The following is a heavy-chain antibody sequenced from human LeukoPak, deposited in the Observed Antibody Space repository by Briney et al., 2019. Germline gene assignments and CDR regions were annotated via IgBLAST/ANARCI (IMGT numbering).Heavy chain of an antibody. V-gene: IGHV1-8*01. J-gene: IGHJ5*02. CDR2: INPNSGNT. D-gene: IGHD3-10*01. Sequence: ASVKVSCKASGYTFTSYDINWVRQAAGQGLEWMGWINPNSGNTGYAQKLQGRVTMTTDTSTSTAYMELRSLRSDDTAVYYCARDGLGVRGVIGVNWFDPWGQGTLVTVSS. CDR1: GYTFTSYD. CDR3: ARDGLGVRGVIGVNWFDP.